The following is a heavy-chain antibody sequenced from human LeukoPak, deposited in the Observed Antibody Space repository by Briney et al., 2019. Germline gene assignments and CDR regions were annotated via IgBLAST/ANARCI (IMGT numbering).Heavy chain of an antibody. D-gene: IGHD2-21*01. V-gene: IGHV3-30*03. CDR2: ISYDGSNK. Sequence: GGSLRLSCAASGFTFSSYGMHWVRQAPGKGLEWVAVISYDGSNKYYADSVKGRFTISRDNSKNTLYLQMNSLRAEDTAVYYCARYCGGDCYGMDVWGQGTTVTVSS. J-gene: IGHJ6*02. CDR1: GFTFSSYG. CDR3: ARYCGGDCYGMDV.